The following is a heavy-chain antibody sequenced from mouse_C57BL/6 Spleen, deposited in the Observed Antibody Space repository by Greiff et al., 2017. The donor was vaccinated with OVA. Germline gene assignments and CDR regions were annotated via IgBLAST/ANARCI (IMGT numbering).Heavy chain of an antibody. Sequence: SGAELVRPGASVKLSCKASGYTFTDYYINWVKQRPGQGLEWIARIYPGSGNTYYNEKFKGKATLTAEKSSSTAYMQLSSLTSEDSAVYFCARYGYDGYYFDYWGQGTTLTVSS. CDR2: IYPGSGNT. D-gene: IGHD2-2*01. V-gene: IGHV1-76*01. CDR3: ARYGYDGYYFDY. CDR1: GYTFTDYY. J-gene: IGHJ2*01.